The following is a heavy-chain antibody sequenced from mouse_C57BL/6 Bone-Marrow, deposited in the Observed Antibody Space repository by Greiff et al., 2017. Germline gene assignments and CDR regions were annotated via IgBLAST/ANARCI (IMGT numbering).Heavy chain of an antibody. J-gene: IGHJ4*01. CDR2: ISDGGSYT. D-gene: IGHD1-1*01. Sequence: EVHLVESGGGLVKPGGSLKLSCAASGFTFSSYAMSWVRQTPEKRLEWVATISDGGSYTYYPDNVKGRFTISRDNAKNNLYLQMSHLKSEDTAMYYCARELAYYDYYAMDYWGQGTSVTVSS. CDR3: ARELAYYDYYAMDY. CDR1: GFTFSSYA. V-gene: IGHV5-4*01.